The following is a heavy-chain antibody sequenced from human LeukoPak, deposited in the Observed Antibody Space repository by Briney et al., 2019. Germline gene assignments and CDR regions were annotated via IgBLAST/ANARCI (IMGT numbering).Heavy chain of an antibody. D-gene: IGHD3-3*01. V-gene: IGHV3-23*01. CDR2: ISGSGGST. Sequence: GGALRLYCAASGFTFSSYAMRWVRHAPGKGLESGSAISGSGGSTYYADSVKGRFTIPRDNSKNTLYLQMNSLRADDTAVYYCAKSLRFLRYFAYWGQGTLVTVSS. J-gene: IGHJ4*02. CDR1: GFTFSSYA. CDR3: AKSLRFLRYFAY.